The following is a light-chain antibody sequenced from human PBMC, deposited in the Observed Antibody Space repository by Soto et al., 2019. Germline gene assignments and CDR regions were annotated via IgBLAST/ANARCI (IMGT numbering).Light chain of an antibody. CDR2: AVS. V-gene: IGKV1-39*01. J-gene: IGKJ2*01. CDR1: QSITSY. CDR3: QQSYNTPYT. Sequence: EIQMTQSPSSLSASVGDRVTITCRASQSITSYLNWYQHKPGRAPMLLIYAVSNLQRGVPSRFSGSGSGTAFTLTISGLQPEDLGTYYCQQSYNTPYTFGQVNKLQIK.